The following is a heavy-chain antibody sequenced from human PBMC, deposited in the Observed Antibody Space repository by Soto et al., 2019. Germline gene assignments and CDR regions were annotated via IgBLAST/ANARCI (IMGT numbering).Heavy chain of an antibody. CDR2: IYYSGST. Sequence: SETLSLTCTVSGGSISSGGYYWSWIRQHPGKGLEWIGYIYYSGSTYYNPSLKSRVTISVDTSKNQFSLKLSSVTAADTAVYYCARWTRHQLLLYGMDVWGQGTTVTVSS. D-gene: IGHD2-2*01. CDR3: ARWTRHQLLLYGMDV. CDR1: GGSISSGGYY. V-gene: IGHV4-31*03. J-gene: IGHJ6*02.